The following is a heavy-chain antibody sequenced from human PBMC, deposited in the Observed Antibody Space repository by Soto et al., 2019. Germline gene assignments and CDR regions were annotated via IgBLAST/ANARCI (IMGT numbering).Heavy chain of an antibody. V-gene: IGHV3-23*01. CDR2: ISGGGDRT. CDR3: AKKDGTAGYYDAFDI. D-gene: IGHD3-22*01. J-gene: IGHJ3*02. CDR1: GFTFSNYA. Sequence: GGSLRLSCTASGFTFSNYAMSWVRQAPGKGLEWVSSISGGGDRTYYADSVKGRFTISRDNSKNTLYLQMNSLRGEDTALYYCAKKDGTAGYYDAFDIWGRGTMVTVSS.